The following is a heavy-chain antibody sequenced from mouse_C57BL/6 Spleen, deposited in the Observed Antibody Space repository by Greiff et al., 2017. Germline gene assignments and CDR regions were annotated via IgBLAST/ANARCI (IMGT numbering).Heavy chain of an antibody. Sequence: EVKVVESGGGLVQPGGSMKLSCAASGFTFSDAWMDWVRQSPEKGLEWVAEIRNKANNHATYYAESVKGRFTISRDDSKSSVYLQMNSLRAEDTGIYYCTSIITTVVADYAMDYWGQGTSVTVSS. CDR3: TSIITTVVADYAMDY. V-gene: IGHV6-6*01. CDR1: GFTFSDAW. CDR2: IRNKANNHAT. J-gene: IGHJ4*01. D-gene: IGHD1-1*01.